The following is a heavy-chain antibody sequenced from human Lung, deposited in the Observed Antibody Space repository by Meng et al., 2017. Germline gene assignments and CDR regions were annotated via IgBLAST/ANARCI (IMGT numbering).Heavy chain of an antibody. V-gene: IGHV6-1*01. Sequence: QLQQPGPGLGTPSQILSPPWASSGDSVSSNRAAWSWIRQSHSRGLEWLGRTYYRSKWYSDYATSVRSRITINADTSKNQFSLQLNSLTPEDTAVYYCTGVGHKNWFDSWGQGTLVTVSS. D-gene: IGHD2-21*01. CDR3: TGVGHKNWFDS. CDR2: TYYRSKWYS. CDR1: GDSVSSNRAA. J-gene: IGHJ5*01.